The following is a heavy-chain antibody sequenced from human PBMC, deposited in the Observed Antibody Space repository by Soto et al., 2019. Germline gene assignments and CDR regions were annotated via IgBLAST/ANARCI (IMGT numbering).Heavy chain of an antibody. Sequence: PGGCLRLSCTASGFSFSSYGMHVVRQDPGKGLEWVAVIWYDGSNKYYADSVKGRFTISRDNSKNTLYLQMNSLRAEDTAVYYCARGYCSSTSCYVDGMDVWGQGTTGTVSS. J-gene: IGHJ6*02. CDR3: ARGYCSSTSCYVDGMDV. CDR2: IWYDGSNK. CDR1: GFSFSSYG. V-gene: IGHV3-33*01. D-gene: IGHD2-2*01.